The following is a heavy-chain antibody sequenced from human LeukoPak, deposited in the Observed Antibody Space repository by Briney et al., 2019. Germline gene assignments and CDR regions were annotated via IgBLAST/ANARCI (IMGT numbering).Heavy chain of an antibody. J-gene: IGHJ6*02. D-gene: IGHD3-3*01. Sequence: TGGSLRLSCAASGFTFDNYAIHWVRQAPGKGLEWVSLISGDGGSTYYADSMKGRFTISRDNSKNSLYLQMNSLRTEDTALYYCARDSQEFFQHWGQGTTVTVSS. CDR1: GFTFDNYA. V-gene: IGHV3-43*02. CDR3: ARDSQEFFQH. CDR2: ISGDGGST.